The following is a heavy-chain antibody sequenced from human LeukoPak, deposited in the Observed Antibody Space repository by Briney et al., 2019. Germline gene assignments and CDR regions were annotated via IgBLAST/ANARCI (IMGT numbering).Heavy chain of an antibody. D-gene: IGHD6-19*01. CDR1: GYSFNTYW. Sequence: WESLKISCKGSGYSFNTYWIGWVRQMPGKGLEWMGIIYPSDSDTEYSPSFQGQVTISTDKSIKTAYLQWSSLKASDTAMYYCATIAVGAFDIWGQGTMVTVSS. CDR3: ATIAVGAFDI. J-gene: IGHJ3*02. CDR2: IYPSDSDT. V-gene: IGHV5-51*01.